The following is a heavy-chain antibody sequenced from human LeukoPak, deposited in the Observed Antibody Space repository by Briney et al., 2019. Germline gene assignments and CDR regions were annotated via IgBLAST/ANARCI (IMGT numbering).Heavy chain of an antibody. CDR3: AKPRDPGGYDGYYFDY. D-gene: IGHD3-22*01. J-gene: IGHJ4*02. V-gene: IGHV3-23*01. CDR2: ISGSGDST. Sequence: GGSLRLSCAASGFTFNRYAMTWVRQAPGKGLEWVSAISGSGDSTYYADSVKGRFTISRDNSKNTLYLQMNRLRVEDTAVYYCAKPRDPGGYDGYYFDYWGQGTLVTVSS. CDR1: GFTFNRYA.